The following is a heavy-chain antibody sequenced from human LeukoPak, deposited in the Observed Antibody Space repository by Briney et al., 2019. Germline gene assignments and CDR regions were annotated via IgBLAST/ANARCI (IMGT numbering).Heavy chain of an antibody. CDR2: ISGSGGST. CDR1: GFTVSSNY. D-gene: IGHD2-8*01. CDR3: AKDPDCTSGVCYTFFDY. J-gene: IGHJ4*02. V-gene: IGHV3-23*01. Sequence: GGSLRLSCAASGFTVSSNYMTWVRQAPGKGLEGVSAISGSGGSTYYADSVKGRFTISRDNSKNTLYLQMNSLRAEDTAVYYCAKDPDCTSGVCYTFFDYWGQGTLVTVSS.